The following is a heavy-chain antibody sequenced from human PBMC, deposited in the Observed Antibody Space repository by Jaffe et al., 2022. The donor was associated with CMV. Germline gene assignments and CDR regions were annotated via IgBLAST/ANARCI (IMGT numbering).Heavy chain of an antibody. Sequence: QVQLQQWGAGLLKPSETLSLTCAVYGGSFSGYYWSWIRQPPGKGLEWIGEINHSGSTNYNPSLKSRVTISVDTSKNQFSLKLSSVTAADTAVYYCARGLIHHYGDYLHYFDYWGQGTLVTVSS. CDR3: ARGLIHHYGDYLHYFDY. J-gene: IGHJ4*02. V-gene: IGHV4-34*01. D-gene: IGHD4-17*01. CDR1: GGSFSGYY. CDR2: INHSGST.